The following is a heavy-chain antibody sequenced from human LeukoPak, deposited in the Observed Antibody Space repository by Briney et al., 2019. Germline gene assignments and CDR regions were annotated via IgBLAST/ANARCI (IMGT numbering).Heavy chain of an antibody. Sequence: PGGSLRLSCAASGFTFSSYGMHWVRQAPGKGLEWVAVISYDGSNKYYADSVKGRFTISRDNSKNTLYLQMNSLRAEDTAVYYCAKTSGSSWLSYYYYYMDVWGKGTTVTVSS. CDR2: ISYDGSNK. CDR1: GFTFSSYG. J-gene: IGHJ6*03. V-gene: IGHV3-30*18. CDR3: AKTSGSSWLSYYYYYMDV. D-gene: IGHD6-13*01.